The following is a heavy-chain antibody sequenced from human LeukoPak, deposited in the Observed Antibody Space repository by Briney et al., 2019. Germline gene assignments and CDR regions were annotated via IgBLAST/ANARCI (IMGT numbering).Heavy chain of an antibody. Sequence: PSETLSLTCTVSGGSISSYYWNWIRQPPGKGLEWIGCIFYTGSIHYSPSLKSRVTISVDTSRNQFSLNLRSVTAADTAVYYCAKGPPVFEVTTPGYYYMDVWDKGTAVTVSS. CDR2: IFYTGSI. CDR1: GGSISSYY. D-gene: IGHD4-11*01. CDR3: AKGPPVFEVTTPGYYYMDV. J-gene: IGHJ6*03. V-gene: IGHV4-59*01.